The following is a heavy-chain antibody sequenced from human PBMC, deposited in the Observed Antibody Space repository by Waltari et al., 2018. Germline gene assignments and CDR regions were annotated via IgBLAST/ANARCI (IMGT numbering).Heavy chain of an antibody. J-gene: IGHJ6*02. Sequence: QVQLQQWGAGLLKPSETLSLTCAVYGGSFSGYYWSWIRQPPGKGREWIGEINHSGSTNYKPSLKSRVTIAVDTSKNQFSLKLSSVTAADTAVYYCARERGEQWLVYYYYYYGMDVWGQGTTVTVSS. CDR2: INHSGST. CDR3: ARERGEQWLVYYYYYYGMDV. D-gene: IGHD6-19*01. CDR1: GGSFSGYY. V-gene: IGHV4-34*01.